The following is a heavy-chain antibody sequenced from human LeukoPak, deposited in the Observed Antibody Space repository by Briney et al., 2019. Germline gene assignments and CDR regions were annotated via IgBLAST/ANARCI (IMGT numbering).Heavy chain of an antibody. V-gene: IGHV4-39*01. CDR3: VRLWLRWGIDY. CDR1: GASTNTDSYF. J-gene: IGHJ4*02. D-gene: IGHD5-12*01. CDR2: GYYSGSS. Sequence: SETLSLTCSVSGASTNTDSYFWGWIRQPPGKGLEWIGSGYYSGSSHYNPSLKSRVTISVDTSKNQFSLRVSSVTAADTAVYYCVRLWLRWGIDYWGQGSLVSVCS.